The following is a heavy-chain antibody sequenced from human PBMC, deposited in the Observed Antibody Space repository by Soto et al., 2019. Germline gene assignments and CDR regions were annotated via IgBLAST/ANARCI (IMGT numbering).Heavy chain of an antibody. CDR1: GDTFSSYS. CDR2: IVPIFGTT. CDR3: AANSLGGGSQGDV. D-gene: IGHD3-10*01. J-gene: IGHJ6*02. V-gene: IGHV1-69*01. Sequence: QVRLVQSGAEVNKPGSSVKVSCKASGDTFSSYSISWVRQAPGQGLEWLGGIVPIFGTTVYAPRLQGRLTITADGPTSTSYMELSGLTFEDTAVYYCAANSLGGGSQGDVWGQGTTVTVSS.